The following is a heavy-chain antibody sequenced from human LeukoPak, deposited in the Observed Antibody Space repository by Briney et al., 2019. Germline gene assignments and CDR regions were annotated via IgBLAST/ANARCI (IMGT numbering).Heavy chain of an antibody. V-gene: IGHV3-NL1*01. CDR1: GFTFSSYA. Sequence: SGGSLRLSCAASGFTFSSYAMAWVRQAPGKGLEWVSTIYDDNTYYADSVKGRFAISTDNSKNTLYLQMNSLRAEDTAVYYCAAHCGGDCYYAFDIWGQGTMVTVSS. J-gene: IGHJ3*02. CDR2: IYDDNT. CDR3: AAHCGGDCYYAFDI. D-gene: IGHD2-21*02.